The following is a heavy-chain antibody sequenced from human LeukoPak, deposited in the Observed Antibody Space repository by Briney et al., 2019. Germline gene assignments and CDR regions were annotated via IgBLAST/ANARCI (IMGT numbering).Heavy chain of an antibody. CDR2: IYYSGST. CDR1: GGSISSGGYY. D-gene: IGHD3-10*01. V-gene: IGHV4-31*03. J-gene: IGHJ4*02. CDR3: ASGVRGVIRFDY. Sequence: PSETLSLTCTVSGGSISSGGYYWSWIRQHPEKGLEWIGYIYYSGSTNYNPSLKSRVTISVDTSKNQFSLKLSSVTAADTAVYYCASGVRGVIRFDYWGQGTLVTVSS.